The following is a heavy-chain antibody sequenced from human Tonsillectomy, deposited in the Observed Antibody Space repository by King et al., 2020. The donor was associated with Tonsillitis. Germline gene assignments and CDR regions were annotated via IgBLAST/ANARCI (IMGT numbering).Heavy chain of an antibody. CDR3: ASSIVGPKGPFNY. Sequence: QLVQSGAEVKKPGSSVKVSCKASGGTFSSYAISWVRQAPGQGLEWMGGIIPIFGTANYAQKFQGRVTINADESTSTAYMELSSLRSEDTAVYYCASSIVGPKGPFNYWGQGTLVPASS. V-gene: IGHV1-69*12. CDR1: GGTFSSYA. CDR2: IIPIFGTA. D-gene: IGHD1-26*01. J-gene: IGHJ4*02.